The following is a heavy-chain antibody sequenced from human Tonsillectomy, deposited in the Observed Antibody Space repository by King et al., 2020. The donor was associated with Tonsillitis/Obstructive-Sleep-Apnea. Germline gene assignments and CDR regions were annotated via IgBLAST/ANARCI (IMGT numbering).Heavy chain of an antibody. CDR1: GFTFSSYA. CDR2: ISSNGGST. CDR3: ATRLGYPSDAFDI. V-gene: IGHV3-64*01. D-gene: IGHD6-25*01. Sequence: VQLVESGGGLVQPGGSLRLSCAASGFTFSSYAMHWVRQAPGKGLEYVSAISSNGGSTYYANSVKGRFTISRDNSKNTLYLQMGSLRAENMAVYYCATRLGYPSDAFDIWGQGTMVTVSS. J-gene: IGHJ3*02.